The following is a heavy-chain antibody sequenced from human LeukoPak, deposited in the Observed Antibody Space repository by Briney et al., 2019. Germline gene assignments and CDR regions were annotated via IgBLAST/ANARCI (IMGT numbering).Heavy chain of an antibody. V-gene: IGHV3-30*18. J-gene: IGHJ4*02. CDR1: GFTFSSYG. D-gene: IGHD4-17*01. Sequence: GGSLRLSCAASGFTFSSYGMHWVRQAPGKGLEWVAVISYDGSNKYYADSVKGRFTISRDNSKNTLYLQMSSLRAEDTAVYNCAKVSGTTVTSWYFDYWGQGTLVTVSS. CDR3: AKVSGTTVTSWYFDY. CDR2: ISYDGSNK.